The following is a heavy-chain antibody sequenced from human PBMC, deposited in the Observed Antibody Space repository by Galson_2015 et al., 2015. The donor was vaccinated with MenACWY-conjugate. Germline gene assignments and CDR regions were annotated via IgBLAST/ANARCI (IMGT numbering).Heavy chain of an antibody. J-gene: IGHJ6*02. Sequence: SLRLSCAASGFTFSSYSMNWVRQAPGKGLEWVSSISSSSSYIYYADSVKGRFTISRDNAKNSLYLQMNSLRAEDTAVYYCAREHVDTAMVINYYYYGMDVWGQGTTVTVSS. D-gene: IGHD5-18*01. CDR1: GFTFSSYS. CDR2: ISSSSSYI. CDR3: AREHVDTAMVINYYYYGMDV. V-gene: IGHV3-21*01.